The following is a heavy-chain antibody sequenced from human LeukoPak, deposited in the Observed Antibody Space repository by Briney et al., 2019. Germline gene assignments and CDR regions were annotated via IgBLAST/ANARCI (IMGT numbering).Heavy chain of an antibody. D-gene: IGHD6-6*01. Sequence: GRSLRLSCAASGFTFSSYGMHWVRRAPGKGLEWVAVIWYDGSNKYYADSVKGRFTISRDNSKNTLYLQMNSLRAEDTAVYYCARDFFREYSSSSGDYWGQGTLVTVSS. J-gene: IGHJ4*02. V-gene: IGHV3-33*01. CDR2: IWYDGSNK. CDR1: GFTFSSYG. CDR3: ARDFFREYSSSSGDY.